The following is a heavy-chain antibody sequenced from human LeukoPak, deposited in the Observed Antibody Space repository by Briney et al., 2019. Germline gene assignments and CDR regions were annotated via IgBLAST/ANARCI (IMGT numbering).Heavy chain of an antibody. D-gene: IGHD1-1*01. CDR3: ARATKRQLLGAFDI. J-gene: IGHJ3*02. CDR2: IYSSGST. CDR1: GGSISGYF. Sequence: LETLSLTCTVSGGSISGYFWAWIRRPAGKGLEWIGRIYSSGSTNYNLSLKSRVTMSVDTSKNQFSLRLSSVTAADAAVYYCARATKRQLLGAFDIWGQGTMVTVSS. V-gene: IGHV4-4*07.